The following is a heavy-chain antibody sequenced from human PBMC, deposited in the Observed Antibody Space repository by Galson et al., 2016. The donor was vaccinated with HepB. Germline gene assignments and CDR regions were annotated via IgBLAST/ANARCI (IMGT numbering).Heavy chain of an antibody. Sequence: QSGAEVKKPGESLKISCEASGYTFDNFWVGWVRQLPGKGLEWMGIVYPGGSDSNDYSPSFEGRVTISADTSVNTAYLQWNSLEDSAGGIYFCARGHWSGIVVGRFDYWGQGTLVTVSS. CDR3: ARGHWSGIVVGRFDY. J-gene: IGHJ4*02. V-gene: IGHV5-51*01. CDR1: GYTFDNFW. D-gene: IGHD2-8*02. CDR2: VYPGGSDS.